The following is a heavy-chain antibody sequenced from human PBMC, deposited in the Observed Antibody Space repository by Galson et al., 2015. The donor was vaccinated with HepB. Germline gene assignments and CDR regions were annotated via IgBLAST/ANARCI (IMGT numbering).Heavy chain of an antibody. D-gene: IGHD2-2*01. Sequence: SLRLSCAASGFTFSTYSMNWVRQAPGKGLEWVSSISSGSSYLYYADSVKGRFTISRDNAKNSLYLQMNSLRAEDTAVYYCARERKRSWGYQLRRRGFDPWGQGTLVTVSS. CDR1: GFTFSTYS. V-gene: IGHV3-21*01. CDR2: ISSGSSYL. J-gene: IGHJ5*02. CDR3: ARERKRSWGYQLRRRGFDP.